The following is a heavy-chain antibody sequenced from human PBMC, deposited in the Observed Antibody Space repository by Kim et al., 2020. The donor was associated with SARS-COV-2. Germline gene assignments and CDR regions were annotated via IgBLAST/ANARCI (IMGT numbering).Heavy chain of an antibody. CDR1: GGSISSSSYY. J-gene: IGHJ4*02. CDR3: ASLQGVYSSSWFDY. Sequence: SETLSLTCTVSGGSISSSSYYWGWIRQPPGKGLEWIGSIYYSGSTYYNPSLKSRVTISVDTPKNQFSLKLSSVTAADTAVYYCASLQGVYSSSWFDYWGQGTLVTVSS. V-gene: IGHV4-39*01. CDR2: IYYSGST. D-gene: IGHD6-13*01.